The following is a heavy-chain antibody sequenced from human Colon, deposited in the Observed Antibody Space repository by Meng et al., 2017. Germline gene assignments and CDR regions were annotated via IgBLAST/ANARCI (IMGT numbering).Heavy chain of an antibody. Sequence: ASVKVSCKASVYSLPTLDVSWVRQAPGRGLEWMGSISTYNGNTNYAQTFQGRVTLTTDTSTNTVYMELRSLGSHDTAVYYCARGRGNSGYGIAFDLWGHGTVVTVAS. CDR1: VYSLPTLD. CDR2: ISTYNGNT. V-gene: IGHV1-18*01. J-gene: IGHJ3*01. D-gene: IGHD5-12*01. CDR3: ARGRGNSGYGIAFDL.